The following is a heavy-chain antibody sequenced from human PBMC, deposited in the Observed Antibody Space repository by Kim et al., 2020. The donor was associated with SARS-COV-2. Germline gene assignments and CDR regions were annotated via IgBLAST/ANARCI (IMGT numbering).Heavy chain of an antibody. D-gene: IGHD6-19*01. V-gene: IGHV1-18*01. CDR2: ISAYNGNT. J-gene: IGHJ2*01. CDR3: ARVLAVAGTRDTYWYFDL. CDR1: GYTFTSYG. Sequence: ASVKVSCKASGYTFTSYGISWVRQAPGQGLEWMGWISAYNGNTNYAQKLQGRVTMTTDTSTSTAYMELRSLRSDDTAVYYCARVLAVAGTRDTYWYFDLWGRGTLVTVSS.